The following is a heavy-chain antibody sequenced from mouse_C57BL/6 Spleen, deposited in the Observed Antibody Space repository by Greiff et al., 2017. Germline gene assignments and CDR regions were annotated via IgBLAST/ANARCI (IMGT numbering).Heavy chain of an antibody. Sequence: QVQLQQPGAELVKPGASVKLSCKASGYTFTSYWMHWVKQRPGQGLEWIGMIHPNSGSTNYNEKFKSQATLTVDKSSSTAYMQLSILTSEDSAVYYWARFYDGYSTGDFDVWGTGTTVTVSS. V-gene: IGHV1-64*01. CDR1: GYTFTSYW. D-gene: IGHD2-3*01. CDR3: ARFYDGYSTGDFDV. CDR2: IHPNSGST. J-gene: IGHJ1*03.